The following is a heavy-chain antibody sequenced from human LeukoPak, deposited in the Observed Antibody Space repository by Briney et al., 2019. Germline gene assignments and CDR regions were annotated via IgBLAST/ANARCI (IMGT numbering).Heavy chain of an antibody. CDR3: ARQTGSGLVILP. CDR2: IYYSGNT. CDR1: GFTFSDYY. V-gene: IGHV4-39*01. D-gene: IGHD3/OR15-3a*01. J-gene: IGHJ4*02. Sequence: GSLRLSCAASGFTFSDYYMSWIRQPPGKGLEWIGSIYYSGNTYYNASLKSQVSISIDTSKNQFSLKLTSVTAADTAVYYCARQTGSGLVILPGGQGTLVTVSS.